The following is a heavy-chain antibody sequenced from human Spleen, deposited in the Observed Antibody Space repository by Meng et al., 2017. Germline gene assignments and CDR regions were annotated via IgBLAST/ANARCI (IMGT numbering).Heavy chain of an antibody. CDR3: ARNDVMTTVTYYFDY. CDR2: ISSESAHI. J-gene: IGHJ4*02. D-gene: IGHD4-17*01. CDR1: GCTFSSYR. V-gene: IGHV3-21*01. Sequence: GESLKIPCAASGCTFSSYRMNWGRQAPGKGLEWVSSISSESAHILYADSVKGRFTISRDNAKNSLYLQMNSLRAEATAVYYCARNDVMTTVTYYFDYWGQGTLVTVSS.